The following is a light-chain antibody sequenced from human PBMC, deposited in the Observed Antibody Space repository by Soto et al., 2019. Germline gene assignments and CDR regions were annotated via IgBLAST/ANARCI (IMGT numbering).Light chain of an antibody. CDR3: QQYEAVVT. V-gene: IGKV3-20*01. Sequence: EIVLTQSPGTLSLSPGERATLSCRASQSVSSRFLAWYQQKPGQAPRLLMYGASNRATGIPDRFSGTGSGTDFTLTISRLEPEDFAVYYCQQYEAVVTFGQGTKVEI. CDR2: GAS. J-gene: IGKJ1*01. CDR1: QSVSSRF.